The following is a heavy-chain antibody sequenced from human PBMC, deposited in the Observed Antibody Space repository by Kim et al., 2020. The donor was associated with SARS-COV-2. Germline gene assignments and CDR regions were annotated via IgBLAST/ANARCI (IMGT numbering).Heavy chain of an antibody. CDR1: GGSISSSNW. J-gene: IGHJ5*02. Sequence: SETLSLTCAVSGGSISSSNWWSWVRRPPGKGLEWIGEIYHSGSTNYNPSLKSRVTISVDKSKNQFSLKLSSVTAADTAVYYCARSVGATTVWFDPWGQGTLVTVSS. CDR3: ARSVGATTVWFDP. CDR2: IYHSGST. V-gene: IGHV4-4*02. D-gene: IGHD1-26*01.